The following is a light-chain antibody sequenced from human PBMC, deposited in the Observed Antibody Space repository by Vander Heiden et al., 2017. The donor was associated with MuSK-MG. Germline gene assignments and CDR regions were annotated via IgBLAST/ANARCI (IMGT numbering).Light chain of an antibody. CDR2: EDN. V-gene: IGLV6-57*01. Sequence: FMLTQPHSVSESPGKPVTISCTRSSGSIARNYVQWYQQRPGSFPTTVIFEDNQRPSGGPDRFSGSIDSSSNSASLTIAGLKTEEEADYYCQSYDSSDPHVVFGGGTKLTVL. CDR3: QSYDSSDPHVV. J-gene: IGLJ2*01. CDR1: SGSIARNY.